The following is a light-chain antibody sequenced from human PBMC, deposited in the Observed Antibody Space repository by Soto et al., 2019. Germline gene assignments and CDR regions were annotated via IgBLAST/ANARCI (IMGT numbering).Light chain of an antibody. Sequence: QSVLAQPPSASGTPGQTVTVSCSGSTSNVGSNTVHWYQHVPGAAPKLLIYANNQRPSGVPDRFSGSKSGTSASLAISGLQSEDEAEYSCAAWDDNLSGLVFGSGTKVTVL. V-gene: IGLV1-44*01. CDR1: TSNVGSNT. CDR3: AAWDDNLSGLV. J-gene: IGLJ1*01. CDR2: ANN.